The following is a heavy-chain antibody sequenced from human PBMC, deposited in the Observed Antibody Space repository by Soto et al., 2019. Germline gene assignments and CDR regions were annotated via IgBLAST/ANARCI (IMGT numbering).Heavy chain of an antibody. CDR1: GFTFSSYG. CDR3: AKDRDWNYAFGMDV. J-gene: IGHJ6*02. CDR2: ISYDGSNK. V-gene: IGHV3-30*18. D-gene: IGHD1-7*01. Sequence: GGSLRLSCAASGFTFSSYGMHWVRQAPGKGLEWVAVISYDGSNKYYADSVKGRFTISRDNSKNTLYLQMNSLRAEDTAVYYCAKDRDWNYAFGMDVWGQGTTVTVSS.